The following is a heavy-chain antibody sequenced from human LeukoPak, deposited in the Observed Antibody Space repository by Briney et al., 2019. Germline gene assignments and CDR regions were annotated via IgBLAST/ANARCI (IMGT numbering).Heavy chain of an antibody. V-gene: IGHV3-30-3*01. D-gene: IGHD2-15*01. CDR1: GFTFSSYA. CDR2: ISYDGSNK. CDR3: ARETALRYCSGGSCHNFDY. Sequence: AGGSLRLSCAASGFTFSSYAMHWVRQAPGKWLEWVAVISYDGSNKYYADSVKGRFTISRDNSKNTLYLQMNSLRAEDTAVYYCARETALRYCSGGSCHNFDYWGQGTLVTVSS. J-gene: IGHJ4*02.